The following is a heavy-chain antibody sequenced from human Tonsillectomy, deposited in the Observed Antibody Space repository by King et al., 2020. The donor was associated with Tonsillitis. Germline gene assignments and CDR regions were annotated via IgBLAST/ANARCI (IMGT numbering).Heavy chain of an antibody. CDR3: ARDKFVGTAPTTVDDNYYYYGMDV. D-gene: IGHD5-18*01. Sequence: VQLVESGGGLVQPGGSLRLSCAASGFTFSSYSMNWVRQAPGKGLEWVSYISSSSSIIYYADSVKGRFTISRDNAKNSLYLQMNSLRVEDTAMYYCARDKFVGTAPTTVDDNYYYYGMDVWGQGTTVTVSS. CDR2: ISSSSSII. CDR1: GFTFSSYS. J-gene: IGHJ6*02. V-gene: IGHV3-48*01.